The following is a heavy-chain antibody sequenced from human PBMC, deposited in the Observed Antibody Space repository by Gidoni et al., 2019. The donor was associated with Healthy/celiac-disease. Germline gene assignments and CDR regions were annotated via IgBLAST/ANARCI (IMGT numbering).Heavy chain of an antibody. CDR3: ARGRGTIFGVVIIGPGTPHRVLDY. CDR2: INHSGST. J-gene: IGHJ4*02. V-gene: IGHV4-34*01. Sequence: QVQLQQWGAGLLKPSETLSLTCAVYGGSFSGYYWSWIRQPPGKGLEWIGEINHSGSTNYNPSLKSRVTISVDTSKNQFSLKLSSVTAADTAVYYCARGRGTIFGVVIIGPGTPHRVLDYWGQGTLVTVSS. CDR1: GGSFSGYY. D-gene: IGHD3-3*01.